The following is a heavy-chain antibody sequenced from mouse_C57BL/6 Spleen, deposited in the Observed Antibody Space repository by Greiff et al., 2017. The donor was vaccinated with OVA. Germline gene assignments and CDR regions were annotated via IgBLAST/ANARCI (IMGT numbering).Heavy chain of an antibody. V-gene: IGHV5-9-1*02. J-gene: IGHJ4*01. CDR3: TRVPPPYYGSSYEGDYYAMDY. CDR1: GFTFSSYA. D-gene: IGHD1-1*01. CDR2: ISSGGDYI. Sequence: EVQVVESGEGLVKPGGSLKLSCAASGFTFSSYAMSWVRQTPEKRLEWVAYISSGGDYIYYADTVKGRFTISRDNARNTLYLQMSSLKSEDTAMYYCTRVPPPYYGSSYEGDYYAMDYWGQGTSVTVSS.